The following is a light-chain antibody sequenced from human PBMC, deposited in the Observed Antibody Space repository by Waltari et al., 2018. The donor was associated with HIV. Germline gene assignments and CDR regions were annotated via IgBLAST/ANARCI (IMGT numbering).Light chain of an antibody. CDR2: EVT. J-gene: IGLJ1*01. Sequence: QSALTQPASVSGSPGQSITISCTGTSCDVGGYNYVSWYQQHPGKAPKVIIYEVTHRPSGVSNRFSGSKSGNTASLTISGLQAEDEADYYCSSYTSSRLYVFGPGTKVTVL. CDR3: SSYTSSRLYV. V-gene: IGLV2-14*01. CDR1: SCDVGGYNY.